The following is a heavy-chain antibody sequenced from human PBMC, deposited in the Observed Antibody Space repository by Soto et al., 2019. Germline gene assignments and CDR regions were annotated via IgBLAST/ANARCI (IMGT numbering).Heavy chain of an antibody. CDR3: ARIRDYYGSGCSYYYYYMDA. Sequence: AGGSLRLSCAASGFTFSSYSMNWVRQAPGKGLEWVSSISSSSSYIYYADSVKGRFTISRDNAKNSLYLQMNSLRAEDTAVYYCARIRDYYGSGCSYYYYYMDAWGKGTTVTVSS. CDR2: ISSSSSYI. J-gene: IGHJ6*03. V-gene: IGHV3-21*01. CDR1: GFTFSSYS. D-gene: IGHD3-10*01.